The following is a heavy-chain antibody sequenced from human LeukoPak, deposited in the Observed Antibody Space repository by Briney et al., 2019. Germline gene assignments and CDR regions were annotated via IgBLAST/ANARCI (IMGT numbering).Heavy chain of an antibody. CDR3: AKDGQYYYDSSGYFDY. V-gene: IGHV3-23*01. CDR1: GFTFSGYS. D-gene: IGHD3-22*01. Sequence: GGSLRLSCAASGFTFSGYSMNWVRQAPGKGLEWVSAISGSGGSTYYADSVKGRFTISRDNSKNTLYLQMNSLRAEDTAVYYCAKDGQYYYDSSGYFDYWGQGTLVTVSS. J-gene: IGHJ4*02. CDR2: ISGSGGST.